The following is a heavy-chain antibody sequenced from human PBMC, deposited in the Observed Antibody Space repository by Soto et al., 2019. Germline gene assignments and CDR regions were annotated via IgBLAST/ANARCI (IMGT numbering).Heavy chain of an antibody. J-gene: IGHJ4*02. CDR2: IYYSGST. CDR1: GGPLTTYF. Sequence: SETLSLTCNVSGGPLTTYFWSWIRQPPGKGLEWIGNIYYSGSTYYNPSLKSRVTISVDTSKNQFSLKLYSVTAADTAVYYCARLRSGPDSGWYWAFDYWGQGTLVTVSS. V-gene: IGHV4-59*04. CDR3: ARLRSGPDSGWYWAFDY. D-gene: IGHD6-19*01.